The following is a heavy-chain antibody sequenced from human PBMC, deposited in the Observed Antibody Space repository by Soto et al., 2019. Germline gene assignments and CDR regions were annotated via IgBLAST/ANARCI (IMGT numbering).Heavy chain of an antibody. D-gene: IGHD3-22*01. J-gene: IGHJ4*02. CDR1: GFTFTSFA. CDR3: ARGPSQYYYDSSGYFRGPFDY. Sequence: GGSLRLSCAASGFTFTSFAVSWVRQAPGKGLEWVSAISGSGGATYYADSVKGRFTISRDNSKNTLYLQMNSLRAEDTAVYYCARGPSQYYYDSSGYFRGPFDYWGQGTLVTVSS. V-gene: IGHV3-23*01. CDR2: ISGSGGAT.